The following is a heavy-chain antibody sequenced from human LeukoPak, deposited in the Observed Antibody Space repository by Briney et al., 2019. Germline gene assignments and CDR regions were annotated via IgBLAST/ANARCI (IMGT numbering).Heavy chain of an antibody. CDR2: ISGNGGST. CDR3: AKDFIRGD. D-gene: IGHD2-15*01. J-gene: IGHJ4*02. CDR1: GFTFSSYG. Sequence: GGSLRLSCAASGFTFSSYGMSWVRQAPGMRLEWVSAISGNGGSTYYADSVKGRFTISRDNSNNTLFLQMNSLRAEDTAVYYCAKDFIRGDWGQGTLVTVSS. V-gene: IGHV3-23*01.